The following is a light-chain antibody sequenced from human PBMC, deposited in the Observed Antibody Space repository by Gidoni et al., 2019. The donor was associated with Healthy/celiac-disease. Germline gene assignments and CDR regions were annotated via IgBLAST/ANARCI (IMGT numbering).Light chain of an antibody. CDR3: SSYTSSSTWV. J-gene: IGLJ3*02. CDR2: NVS. CDR1: SSDVGGYNY. Sequence: QSALTHPASVSGSPGQSITISCTGPSSDVGGYNYVSWYQQHPGKAPKLMIYNVSNRPSWVSNRFSGSKSGNTASLTISGLQAEDEADYYCSSYTSSSTWVFGGGTKLTVL. V-gene: IGLV2-14*01.